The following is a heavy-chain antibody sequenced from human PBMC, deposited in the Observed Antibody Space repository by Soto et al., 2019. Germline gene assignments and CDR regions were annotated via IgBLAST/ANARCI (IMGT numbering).Heavy chain of an antibody. CDR1: GSSINSSGYY. CDR2: MFYGVST. V-gene: IGHV4-39*01. Sequence: LSLTCTVSGSSINSSGYYWGWIRQPPGKGLEWIGSMFYGVSTYHNPSLKSRVTVSVDTSKNQFSLNLRSVTAADTAVYYCARLPSRHLVDYWGQGTLVTVSS. J-gene: IGHJ4*02. CDR3: ARLPSRHLVDY. D-gene: IGHD3-3*02.